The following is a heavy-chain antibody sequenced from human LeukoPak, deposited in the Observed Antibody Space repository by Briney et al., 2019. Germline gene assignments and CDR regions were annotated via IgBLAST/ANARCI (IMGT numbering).Heavy chain of an antibody. CDR1: GGSFSGYY. CDR3: ARGDCSGGSCYSEEHNWFDP. CDR2: INHSGST. D-gene: IGHD2-15*01. J-gene: IGHJ5*02. Sequence: SETLSLTCAVYGGSFSGYYWSWIRQPPGKGLEWIGEINHSGSTNYNPSLKSRVAISVDTSKNLFSLKLSSVTAADTAVYYCARGDCSGGSCYSEEHNWFDPWGQGTLVTVSS. V-gene: IGHV4-34*01.